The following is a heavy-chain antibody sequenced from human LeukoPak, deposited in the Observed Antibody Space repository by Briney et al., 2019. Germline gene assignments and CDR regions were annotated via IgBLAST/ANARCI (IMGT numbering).Heavy chain of an antibody. D-gene: IGHD5-24*01. CDR2: ISYDGSNE. V-gene: IGHV3-30*04. CDR3: AGQRWLYRNFDY. J-gene: IGHJ4*02. CDR1: GFTSNSYA. Sequence: PGRSLRLSCAASGFTSNSYAMHWVCQAPGKGLEWVAFISYDGSNEYYADSVKGRFTISRDNSKNTLYLQMNSLRAEDTAVYYCAGQRWLYRNFDYWGQGTLVTVSS.